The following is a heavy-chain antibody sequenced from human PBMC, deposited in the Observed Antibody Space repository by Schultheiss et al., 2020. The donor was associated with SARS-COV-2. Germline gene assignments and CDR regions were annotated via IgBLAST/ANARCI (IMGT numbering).Heavy chain of an antibody. V-gene: IGHV5-51*01. Sequence: GESLKISCKGSGYSFTSYWIGWVRQMPGKGLEWMGIIYPGDSDTRYSPSFQGQVTISADKSISTAYLQWSSLKASDTAMYYCARGGDYYDSSGYYYSPLLFDYWGQGTLVTVSS. CDR3: ARGGDYYDSSGYYYSPLLFDY. D-gene: IGHD3-22*01. J-gene: IGHJ4*02. CDR1: GYSFTSYW. CDR2: IYPGDSDT.